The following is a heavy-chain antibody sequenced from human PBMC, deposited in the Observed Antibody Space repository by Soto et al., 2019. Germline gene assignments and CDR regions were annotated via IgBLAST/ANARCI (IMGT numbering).Heavy chain of an antibody. D-gene: IGHD3-22*01. V-gene: IGHV4-59*08. J-gene: IGHJ4*02. CDR2: FSNSGST. CDR1: GGSITSNY. Sequence: SETLSLTCNISGGSITSNYWGWIRQPPGKGLEWIVYFSNSGSTNYNPSLKSRVIISVDTSKNHFSLKLSSVTAADTAVYYCARGSYYYDSSGYYHYWGQGTLVTVSS. CDR3: ARGSYYYDSSGYYHY.